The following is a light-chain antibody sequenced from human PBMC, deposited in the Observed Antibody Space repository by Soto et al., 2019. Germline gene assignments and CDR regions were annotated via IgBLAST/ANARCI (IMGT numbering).Light chain of an antibody. CDR3: QQSMSAPLT. V-gene: IGKV1-39*01. CDR2: AAS. CDR1: QSISNY. J-gene: IGKJ4*01. Sequence: DIQMTQSPSSLSASVGDRVTITCRASQSISNYLNWYQQKLGEAPKLLIYAASSLQSGVPSRFSGSGSGTEFTLTISGLQPEDSASYFCQQSMSAPLTFGGGTKVEIK.